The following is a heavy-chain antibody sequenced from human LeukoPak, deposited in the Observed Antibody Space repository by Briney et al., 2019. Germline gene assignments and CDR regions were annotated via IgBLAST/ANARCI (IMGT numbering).Heavy chain of an antibody. CDR1: GGCISSSPYY. J-gene: IGHJ6*03. CDR3: AGTLFGELDYYYYYYMDV. D-gene: IGHD3-10*02. CDR2: TYYSGNT. V-gene: IGHV4-39*07. Sequence: PSETLSLTCTVSGGCISSSPYYWGWVRQPPGKGLEWIGSTYYSGNTYNNPSLKSRVTISVDTSKNQFSLKLSSVTAADTAVYYCAGTLFGELDYYYYYYMDVWGKGTTVTISS.